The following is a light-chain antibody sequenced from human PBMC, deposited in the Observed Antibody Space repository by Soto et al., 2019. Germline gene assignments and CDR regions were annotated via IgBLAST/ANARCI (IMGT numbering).Light chain of an antibody. CDR3: QQYYRPPYT. J-gene: IGKJ2*01. CDR1: QSVLYSSNNKNY. CDR2: WAS. V-gene: IGKV4-1*01. Sequence: DIVMTQSPDSLAVSLGERATINCKSSQSVLYSSNNKNYLGWYQQKPGQTPKLLIYWASTRDSGVPDRFSVSGSGTDFTLTISSLQAEDVAVYYCQQYYRPPYTFGQGTRLEIK.